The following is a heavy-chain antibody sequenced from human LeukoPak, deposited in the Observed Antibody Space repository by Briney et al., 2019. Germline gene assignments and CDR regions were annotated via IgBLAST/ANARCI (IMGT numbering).Heavy chain of an antibody. V-gene: IGHV1-69*04. CDR2: IIPFLGVP. CDR1: GGTFSNYA. Sequence: SSVKVSCKASGGTFSNYAFSWVRQAPGQGIEWMGRIIPFLGVPNYARKFQGRVTITADKSTSTASMELSSLRSEDTAVYYCARVDSGNSVATGWFDPWGQGTLVTVSS. D-gene: IGHD2-21*01. CDR3: ARVDSGNSVATGWFDP. J-gene: IGHJ5*02.